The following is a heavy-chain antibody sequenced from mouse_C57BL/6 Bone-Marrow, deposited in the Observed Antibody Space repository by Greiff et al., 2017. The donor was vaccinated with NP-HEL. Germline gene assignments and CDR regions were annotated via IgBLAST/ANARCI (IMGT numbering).Heavy chain of an antibody. Sequence: EVHLVESGGGLVQPGGSLSLSCAASGFTFPDYYMSWVRQPPGQALEWLGFIRHKANGYTTKYSASVKGRFTISRDNSQSILYLQMNALRAEDRATYYCARLGDYGDWYFDVWGTGTTVTVSS. CDR3: ARLGDYGDWYFDV. J-gene: IGHJ1*03. CDR2: IRHKANGYTT. CDR1: GFTFPDYY. V-gene: IGHV7-3*01. D-gene: IGHD2-4*01.